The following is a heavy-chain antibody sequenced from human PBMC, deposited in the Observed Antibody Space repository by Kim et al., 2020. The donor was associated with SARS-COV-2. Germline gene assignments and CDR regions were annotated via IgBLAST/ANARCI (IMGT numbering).Heavy chain of an antibody. CDR3: LGGFYFDY. J-gene: IGHJ4*02. Sequence: GNGNTIYSQKFQGRVTFTTDTSARKAYMELSCLRSEDSAVYYCLGGFYFDYWGQGTLVTVSS. CDR2: GNGNT. D-gene: IGHD3-16*01. V-gene: IGHV1-3*01.